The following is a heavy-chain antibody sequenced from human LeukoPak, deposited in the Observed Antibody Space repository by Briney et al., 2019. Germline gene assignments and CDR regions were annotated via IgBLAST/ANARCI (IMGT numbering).Heavy chain of an antibody. CDR3: ARGKAYYDILTGYRRGLNWFDP. CDR1: GYTFSSYD. D-gene: IGHD3-9*01. J-gene: IGHJ5*02. Sequence: ASVKVPCKASGYTFSSYDINWVRQATGQGLEWMGWMNPNSGNTGYAQKFQGRVTVTRNTSISTAYMELSSLRSEDTAVYYCARGKAYYDILTGYRRGLNWFDPWGQGTLVTVSS. V-gene: IGHV1-8*01. CDR2: MNPNSGNT.